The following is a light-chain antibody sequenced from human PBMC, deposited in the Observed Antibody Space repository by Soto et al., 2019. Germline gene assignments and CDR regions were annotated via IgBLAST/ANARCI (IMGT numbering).Light chain of an antibody. CDR1: ETVTSDY. CDR3: HQYGSSPWT. V-gene: IGKV3-20*01. Sequence: EIVMTQSPATLSVSPGERATLSCRASETVTSDYLAWYQQKPGQAPRLLFYGASRRAAGIPDRFSGSGSGTDFTLIISRLEPEDFVVYYCHQYGSSPWTFGQGTKVDNK. J-gene: IGKJ1*01. CDR2: GAS.